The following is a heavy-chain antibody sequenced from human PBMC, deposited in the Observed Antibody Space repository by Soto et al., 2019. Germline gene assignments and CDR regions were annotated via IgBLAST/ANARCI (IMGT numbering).Heavy chain of an antibody. D-gene: IGHD4-4*01. CDR1: GYSFTIYC. Sequence: PGESLKISCDGSGYSFTIYCISLVRQMPGKGLEWMGRIDPSDSYTNYSPSFQGHVTISADKSISTAYLQWSSLKASDTAMYYCARQGNPKGPPRFDPWGQGTLVTVSS. V-gene: IGHV5-10-1*01. CDR3: ARQGNPKGPPRFDP. CDR2: IDPSDSYT. J-gene: IGHJ5*02.